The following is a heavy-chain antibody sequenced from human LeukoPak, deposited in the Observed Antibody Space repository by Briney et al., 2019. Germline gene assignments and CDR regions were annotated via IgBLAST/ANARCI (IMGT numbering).Heavy chain of an antibody. J-gene: IGHJ4*02. CDR3: ARGYYYDSSGLFDY. V-gene: IGHV4-59*01. CDR2: IYYSGST. Sequence: SETLSLTCTVSGGSISSYYWSWIRQPPGKGLEWIGYIYYSGSTNYNPSLKSRVTISVDTSKIQFSLKLSSVTAADTAVYYCARGYYYDSSGLFDYWGQGTLVTVSS. CDR1: GGSISSYY. D-gene: IGHD3-22*01.